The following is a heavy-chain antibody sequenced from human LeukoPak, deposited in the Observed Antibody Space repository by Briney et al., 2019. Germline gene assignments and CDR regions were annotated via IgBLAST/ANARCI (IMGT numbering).Heavy chain of an antibody. CDR1: GGSISPYY. J-gene: IGHJ4*02. CDR2: IFQTAYT. V-gene: IGHV4-4*09. CDR3: ARTYGSGRTDFDY. D-gene: IGHD3-10*01. Sequence: SETLSLTCTVSGGSISPYYWNWIRQPPGKGLEWIANIFQTAYTTYNPSLKSRATISGDTSKNQFALRLTSVTAADTAVYYCARTYGSGRTDFDYWGQGILVTVSS.